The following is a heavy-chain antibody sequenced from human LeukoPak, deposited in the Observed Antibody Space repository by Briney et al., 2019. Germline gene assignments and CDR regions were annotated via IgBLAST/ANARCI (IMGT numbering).Heavy chain of an antibody. D-gene: IGHD1-26*01. CDR3: AKEAFPVGANLLYYFDY. J-gene: IGHJ4*02. Sequence: GGSLRLSCAASGFTFSSYAMSWVRQAPGKGLEWVSAISGRGGSTYYADSVKGRFTISRDNSKNTLYLQMNSLRAEDTAVYYCAKEAFPVGANLLYYFDYWGQGTLVTVSS. CDR2: ISGRGGST. V-gene: IGHV3-23*01. CDR1: GFTFSSYA.